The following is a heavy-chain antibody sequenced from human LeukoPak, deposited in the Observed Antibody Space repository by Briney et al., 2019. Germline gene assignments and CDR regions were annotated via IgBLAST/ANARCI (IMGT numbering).Heavy chain of an antibody. CDR2: IKQDGSEK. CDR3: ARTDY. V-gene: IGHV3-7*01. Sequence: PGGSLRLSCAASGFTFDDYAMHWVRQAPGKGLEWVANIKQDGSEKYYVDSVKGRFTISRDNAKNSLYLQMNSLRAEDTAVYYCARTDYWGQGTLVTVSS. CDR1: GFTFDDYA. J-gene: IGHJ4*02.